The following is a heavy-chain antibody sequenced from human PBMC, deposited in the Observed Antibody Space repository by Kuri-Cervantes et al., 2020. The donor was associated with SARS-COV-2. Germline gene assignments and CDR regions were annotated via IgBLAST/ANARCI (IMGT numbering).Heavy chain of an antibody. J-gene: IGHJ6*03. Sequence: LSLTCAASGFTFSSYEMNWVRQAPGKGLEWVSYISSSGSTIYYADSVKGRFTISRDNAKNSLYLQMNSLRAEDTAVYYCARDRRISYSNYWRDYYYYMDVWGKGTTVTVSS. CDR2: ISSSGSTI. CDR1: GFTFSSYE. V-gene: IGHV3-48*03. CDR3: ARDRRISYSNYWRDYYYYMDV. D-gene: IGHD4-11*01.